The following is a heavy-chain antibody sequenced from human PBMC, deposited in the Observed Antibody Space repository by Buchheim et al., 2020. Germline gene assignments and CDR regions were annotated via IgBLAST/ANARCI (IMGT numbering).Heavy chain of an antibody. CDR3: ARDNGAPSGGFDS. V-gene: IGHV3-30-3*01. Sequence: QVQLVESGGGVVQPGMSLRLSCAASTFTFSHYAMHWARQAPGKGLEWVAFISYDGDNKYYTDSVKGRFTIARDNSKNTLFLQMNSLRGEDTAVYYCARDNGAPSGGFDSWGQGTL. CDR1: TFTFSHYA. CDR2: ISYDGDNK. J-gene: IGHJ4*02. D-gene: IGHD3-10*01.